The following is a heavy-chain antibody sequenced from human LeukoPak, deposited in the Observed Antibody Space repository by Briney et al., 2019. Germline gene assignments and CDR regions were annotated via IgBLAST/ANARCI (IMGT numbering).Heavy chain of an antibody. V-gene: IGHV1-69*13. CDR1: GGTFSSYA. D-gene: IGHD5-12*01. CDR3: ARRHIVATNFDY. J-gene: IGHJ4*02. CDR2: IIPIFGTA. Sequence: SVKVSCKASGGTFSSYAISWVRQAPGQGLEWMGGIIPIFGTANYAQKFQGRVTITADESTSTAYMELSSLRSEDTAVYYCARRHIVATNFDYWGQGTLVTVSS.